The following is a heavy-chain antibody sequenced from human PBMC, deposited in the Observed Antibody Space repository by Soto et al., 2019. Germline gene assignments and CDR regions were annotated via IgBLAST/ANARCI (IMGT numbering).Heavy chain of an antibody. V-gene: IGHV5-10-1*01. CDR2: IDPSDAYT. CDR3: ARHRIVVVPAANYGMDV. CDR1: GYSFSSYW. D-gene: IGHD2-2*01. Sequence: GESLKISCKGFGYSFSSYWISWVRQMPGKGLEWMGRIDPSDAYTNYSPSFQGHVTISTDKSISTAYLQWSSLKASDTAMYYCARHRIVVVPAANYGMDVWGQGTTVTVSS. J-gene: IGHJ6*02.